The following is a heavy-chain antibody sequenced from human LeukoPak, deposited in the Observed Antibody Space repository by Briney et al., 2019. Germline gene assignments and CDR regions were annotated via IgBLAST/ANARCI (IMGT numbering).Heavy chain of an antibody. D-gene: IGHD6-13*01. CDR1: GFTFSSYA. CDR3: ARGSIAAVGPH. CDR2: ISSDGSNK. J-gene: IGHJ1*01. Sequence: PGGSLKLSCAASGFTFSSYAMHWVRQAPGKGLEWVAVISSDGSNKYYADSVKGRFTISRGNSKSTLYLQMNTLKPEDTALYYCARGSIAAVGPHWGQGTLVTVSS. V-gene: IGHV3-30-3*01.